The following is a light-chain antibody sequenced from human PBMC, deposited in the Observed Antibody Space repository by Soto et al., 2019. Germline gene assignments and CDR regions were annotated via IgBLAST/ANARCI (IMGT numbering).Light chain of an antibody. V-gene: IGKV3-20*01. CDR2: STS. CDR3: QQYGNSPWT. CDR1: QRFGSSN. J-gene: IGKJ1*01. Sequence: EIVLTQSPGTLSLSPGERGTLSCRASQRFGSSNLAWYQQKPGQAPRLLISSTSSRATGIPDRFSGSGSGTDFTLTISRLEPEDFAVYYCQQYGNSPWTFGQGTNVDIK.